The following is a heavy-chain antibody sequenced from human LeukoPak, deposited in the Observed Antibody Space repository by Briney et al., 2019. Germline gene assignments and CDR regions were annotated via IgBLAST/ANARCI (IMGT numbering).Heavy chain of an antibody. CDR1: GYTFTGYY. V-gene: IGHV1-2*02. J-gene: IGHJ4*02. Sequence: ASVKVSCKASGYTFTGYYMHWVRQAPGQGLEWMGWINPNSGGTNYAQKFQGRVTMTRDTSISTAYMELSRLRYDDTAVYHCARLVYDSRGYYFDYWGQGALVTVSS. CDR3: ARLVYDSRGYYFDY. CDR2: INPNSGGT. D-gene: IGHD3-22*01.